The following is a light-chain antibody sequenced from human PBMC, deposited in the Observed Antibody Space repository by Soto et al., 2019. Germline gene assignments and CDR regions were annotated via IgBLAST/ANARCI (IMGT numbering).Light chain of an antibody. CDR3: QAWDSSGNYV. CDR1: KLGDKY. J-gene: IGLJ1*01. Sequence: SYELTQPPSVSVSPGQTASITCSGDKLGDKYACWYQQKPGQSPVLVIYQDSKRPSGIPERFSGSNSGNTATLTISGTQAMDEADYYCQAWDSSGNYVFGTGTKV. CDR2: QDS. V-gene: IGLV3-1*01.